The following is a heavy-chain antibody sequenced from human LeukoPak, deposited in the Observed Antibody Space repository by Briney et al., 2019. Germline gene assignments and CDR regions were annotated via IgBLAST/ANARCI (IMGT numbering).Heavy chain of an antibody. CDR2: IWYDGSNK. Sequence: GGSLRLSCAASGFTFSSYGMHWVRQAPGKGLEWVAVIWYDGSNKYYADSVKGRFTISRDNSKNTLYLQMNSPRAEDTAVYYCARQGYYDILTGPQDYGMDVWGKGTTVTVSS. D-gene: IGHD3-9*01. CDR3: ARQGYYDILTGPQDYGMDV. V-gene: IGHV3-33*01. J-gene: IGHJ6*04. CDR1: GFTFSSYG.